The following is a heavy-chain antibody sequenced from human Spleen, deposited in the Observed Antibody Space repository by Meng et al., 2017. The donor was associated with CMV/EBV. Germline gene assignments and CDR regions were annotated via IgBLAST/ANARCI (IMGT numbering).Heavy chain of an antibody. D-gene: IGHD2-21*01. Sequence: GGSLRLSCAASGFTFSNNAMHWVRRAPGKGLEWVAIISYDGSNKYYTDSVKGRFTISRDNSKNTLYLQINSLRAEDTAVYYCARATHIPHWFDSWGQGALVTVSS. CDR2: ISYDGSNK. V-gene: IGHV3-30*04. CDR1: GFTFSNNA. CDR3: ARATHIPHWFDS. J-gene: IGHJ5*01.